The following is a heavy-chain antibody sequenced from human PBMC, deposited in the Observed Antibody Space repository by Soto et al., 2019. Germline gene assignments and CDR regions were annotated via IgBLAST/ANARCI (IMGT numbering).Heavy chain of an antibody. CDR2: IYYSGST. J-gene: IGHJ4*02. CDR3: ARDGDYFGSGSPPLLSR. D-gene: IGHD3-10*01. CDR1: GGSITSGGYC. V-gene: IGHV4-31*03. Sequence: QVQLQESGPGLVKPSQTLSLTCTVSGGSITSGGYCWTWIRQHPVKGLEWMGHIYYSGSTSYNPALKRRGTISIDTSQNQFALKLTSVTAADTAVYYCARDGDYFGSGSPPLLSRWGQGTLVTVSS.